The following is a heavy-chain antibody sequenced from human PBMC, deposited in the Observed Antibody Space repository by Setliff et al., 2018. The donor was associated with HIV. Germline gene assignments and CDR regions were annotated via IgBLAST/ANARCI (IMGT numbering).Heavy chain of an antibody. CDR3: ARGRSCESDWCWLYYNYYYGMDV. CDR1: GDSISSCISTHY. CDR2: IFNSGTT. J-gene: IGHJ6*02. V-gene: IGHV4-61*05. Sequence: SETLSLTCTVSGDSISSCISTHYCTWIRQPPGAGLEWIGYIFNSGTTNYNPSLKSRVTISLDTSKKQLSLKVTSVTAADTAIYYCARGRSCESDWCWLYYNYYYGMDVWAQGTAVTVSS. D-gene: IGHD2-8*01.